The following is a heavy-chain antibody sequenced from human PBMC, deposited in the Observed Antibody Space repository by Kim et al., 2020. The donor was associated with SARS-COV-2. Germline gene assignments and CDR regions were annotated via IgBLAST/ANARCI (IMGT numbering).Heavy chain of an antibody. D-gene: IGHD5-12*01. V-gene: IGHV3-23*01. Sequence: GGSLRLSCAASGFTFSSYAMSWVRQAPGKGLEWVSAISGSGGSTYYADSVKGRFTISRDNSKNTLYLQMNSLRAEDTAVYYCAKARDPQRWLQLEYFDYWGQGTLVTVSS. J-gene: IGHJ4*02. CDR1: GFTFSSYA. CDR2: ISGSGGST. CDR3: AKARDPQRWLQLEYFDY.